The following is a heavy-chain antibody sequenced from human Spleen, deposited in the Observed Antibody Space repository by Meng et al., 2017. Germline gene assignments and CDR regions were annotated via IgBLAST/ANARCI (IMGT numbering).Heavy chain of an antibody. CDR1: RYTLTSDG. CDR3: ATRGNPYLNC. CDR2: INRYSGNT. Sequence: QGQLVQSGAEVKMPGASVKVSCNASRYTLTSDGFSWVRQAPGQGLEWMGWINRYSGNTDYAQKFQGRVTMTTDTSTSTAYMELTSLRSDDTAVYYCATRGNPYLNCWGQGTLVTVPS. J-gene: IGHJ4*02. V-gene: IGHV1-18*01.